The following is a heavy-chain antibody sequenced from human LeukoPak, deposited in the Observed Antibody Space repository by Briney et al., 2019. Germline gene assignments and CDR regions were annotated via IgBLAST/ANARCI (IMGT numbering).Heavy chain of an antibody. CDR1: GFTFSSYE. J-gene: IGHJ4*02. Sequence: GGSLRLSCAASGFTFSSYEMNWVRQAPGKGLKWVSYISSSGSTIYYADSVKGRFTISRDNAKNSLYLQMDSLRAEDTAVYYCARGPSSPLTHWGQGTLVTVSS. CDR2: ISSSGSTI. D-gene: IGHD6-6*01. CDR3: ARGPSSPLTH. V-gene: IGHV3-48*03.